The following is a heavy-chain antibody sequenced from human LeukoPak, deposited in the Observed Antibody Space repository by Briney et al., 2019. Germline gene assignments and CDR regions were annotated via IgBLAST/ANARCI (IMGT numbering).Heavy chain of an antibody. V-gene: IGHV3-23*01. CDR3: AKVRWDNSGWYYLDY. Sequence: GGSLRLSCAASGFTFSSYAMNWVRQAPGKGLEWVSAIRASGGTAYYADSVKGRFTISGDNSKNTLYLQMNSLRAEDTAVYYCAKVRWDNSGWYYLDYWGQGTLVTVSS. J-gene: IGHJ4*02. CDR1: GFTFSSYA. D-gene: IGHD6-19*01. CDR2: IRASGGTA.